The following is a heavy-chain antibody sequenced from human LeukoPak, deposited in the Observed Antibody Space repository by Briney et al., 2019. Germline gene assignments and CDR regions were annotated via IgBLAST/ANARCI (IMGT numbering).Heavy chain of an antibody. Sequence: SETLSLTCKVSGGSIGSSGFYWGWIRQPPGKGLEWIGSIYYPESTHYNPSLESRVTISVDTSKYQVSLTLSSVTATDTAVYYCVRHVSSGWDYYNGLDVWGQGNTVTVYS. J-gene: IGHJ6*02. CDR3: VRHVSSGWDYYNGLDV. D-gene: IGHD6-19*01. CDR1: GGSIGSSGFY. V-gene: IGHV4-39*01. CDR2: IYYPEST.